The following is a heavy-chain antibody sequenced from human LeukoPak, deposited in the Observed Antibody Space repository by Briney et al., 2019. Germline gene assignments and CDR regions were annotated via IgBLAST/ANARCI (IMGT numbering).Heavy chain of an antibody. CDR1: GGSFSGYY. Sequence: SETLSLTCAVYGGSFSGYYWSWIRQPPGKGLEWIGEINHSGSTNYNPSLKSRVTISVDTSKNQFSLKLSSVTAADTAVYYCAKDMVQLWLRSAEDAFDIWGQGTMVTVSS. CDR3: AKDMVQLWLRSAEDAFDI. V-gene: IGHV4-34*01. J-gene: IGHJ3*02. D-gene: IGHD5-18*01. CDR2: INHSGST.